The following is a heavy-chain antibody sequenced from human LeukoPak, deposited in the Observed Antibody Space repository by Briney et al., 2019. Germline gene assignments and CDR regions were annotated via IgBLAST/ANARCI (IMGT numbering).Heavy chain of an antibody. Sequence: SETLSLTCAVHGEPLWKYYCTWIRQSPGKGLEWIGEINHRGSTNLNPSLKSRVTLSVDTSKHQFSLKLTSVTAADAAVYYCASSVGSTDYWGQGTLVTVSS. CDR2: INHRGST. CDR3: ASSVGSTDY. J-gene: IGHJ4*02. V-gene: IGHV4-34*01. D-gene: IGHD1-26*01. CDR1: GEPLWKYY.